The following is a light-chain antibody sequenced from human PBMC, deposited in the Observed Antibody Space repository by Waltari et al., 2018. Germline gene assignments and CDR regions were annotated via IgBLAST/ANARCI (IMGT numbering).Light chain of an antibody. CDR1: SSDGGGFNY. V-gene: IGLV2-11*01. Sequence: QSALTQPRPVSGSPEQSVTLSCPGTSSDGGGFNYVSWYQQHPGKAPKLMIYDVSKRPSGVPDRFSGSKSGYTASLTISGLQAEDEADYFCCSYAGSLHVVFGGGTKLTVL. CDR2: DVS. J-gene: IGLJ2*01. CDR3: CSYAGSLHVV.